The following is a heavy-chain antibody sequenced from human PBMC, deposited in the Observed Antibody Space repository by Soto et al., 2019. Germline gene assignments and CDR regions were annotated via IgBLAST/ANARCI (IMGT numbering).Heavy chain of an antibody. J-gene: IGHJ3*02. D-gene: IGHD1-26*01. V-gene: IGHV4-59*01. CDR2: IYYSGST. Sequence: SETLSLTCTVSGGSISSYYWSWIRQPPGKGLEWIGYIYYSGSTNYNPSLKSRVTISVDTSKNQFSLKLSSVTAADTAVYYCAGERGAADAFEIWGQGTMVTVS. CDR3: AGERGAADAFEI. CDR1: GGSISSYY.